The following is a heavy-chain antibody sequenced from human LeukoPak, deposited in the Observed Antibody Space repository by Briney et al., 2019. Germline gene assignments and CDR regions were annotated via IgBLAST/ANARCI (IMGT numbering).Heavy chain of an antibody. CDR1: GGSISSGSYY. CDR3: ASDHSYYYYMDV. CDR2: IYTSGST. Sequence: SETLSLTCTVSGGSISSGSYYWSWIRQPAGKGLEWIGRIYTSGSTNYNPSLKSRVTISVDTSKNQLSLKLSSVTAADTAVYYCASDHSYYYYMDVWGKGTTVTVSS. J-gene: IGHJ6*03. V-gene: IGHV4-61*02.